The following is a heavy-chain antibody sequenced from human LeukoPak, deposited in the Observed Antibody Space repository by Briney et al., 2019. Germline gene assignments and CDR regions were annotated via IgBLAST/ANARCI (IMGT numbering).Heavy chain of an antibody. CDR3: ARDRGVVPAANPFFYYYYGMDV. D-gene: IGHD2-2*01. CDR2: TYYSGST. J-gene: IGHJ6*04. CDR1: GGSISSYY. Sequence: PSETLSLTCTVSGGSISSYYWSWIRQPPGKGLEWIGYTYYSGSTNYNPSLKSRVTISVDTSKNQFSLKLSSVTAADTAVYYCARDRGVVPAANPFFYYYYGMDVWGKGTTVTVSS. V-gene: IGHV4-59*01.